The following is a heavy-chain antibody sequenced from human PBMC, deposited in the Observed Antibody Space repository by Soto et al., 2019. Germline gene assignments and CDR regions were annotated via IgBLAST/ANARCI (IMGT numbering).Heavy chain of an antibody. CDR1: GFTFSSYA. J-gene: IGHJ5*02. V-gene: IGHV3-23*01. D-gene: IGHD2-15*01. CDR3: AKAELGYRSGGSCSSGKGLYH. Sequence: EVQLLESGGGLVQPGWSLRLSCAASGFTFSSYAMSWVRQAPGKGLEWVSAISGSGGSTYYADSVKGRFTISRDSAKNALYLQTNSRRAEDTAVYYCAKAELGYRSGGSCSSGKGLYHLGQGSLVTVSS. CDR2: ISGSGGST.